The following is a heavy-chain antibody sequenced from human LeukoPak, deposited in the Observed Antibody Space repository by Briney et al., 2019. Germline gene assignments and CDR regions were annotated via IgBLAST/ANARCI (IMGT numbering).Heavy chain of an antibody. CDR2: IYYSGST. J-gene: IGHJ6*03. CDR3: ARGYSSSWRRGDYMDV. V-gene: IGHV4-39*07. D-gene: IGHD6-13*01. Sequence: SETLSLTCTVSGGSISSSSYYWGWIRQPPGKGLEWIGSIYYSGSTYYNPSLKSRVTISVDTSKNQFSLKLSSVTAADTAVYYCARGYSSSWRRGDYMDVWGKGTTVTVSS. CDR1: GGSISSSSYY.